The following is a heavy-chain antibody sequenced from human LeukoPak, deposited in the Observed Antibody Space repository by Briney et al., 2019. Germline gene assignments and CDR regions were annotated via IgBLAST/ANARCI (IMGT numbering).Heavy chain of an antibody. V-gene: IGHV1-18*01. D-gene: IGHD6-6*01. CDR2: ISTYNGNT. CDR3: AKDRWKDGSSSFDN. CDR1: VYTFTSYS. Sequence: ASVNVSCKASVYTFTSYSINWVRQAPGQGLEWMGWISTYNGNTNYAQKLQGRVTMTTDTSTSTAYMELRSLRSDDTAVYYCAKDRWKDGSSSFDNWGQGTLVTVSS. J-gene: IGHJ4*02.